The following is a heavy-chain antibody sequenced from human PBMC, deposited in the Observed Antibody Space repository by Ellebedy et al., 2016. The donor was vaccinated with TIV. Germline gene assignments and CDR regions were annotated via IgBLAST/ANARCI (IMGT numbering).Heavy chain of an antibody. J-gene: IGHJ4*02. CDR2: AYYSGST. V-gene: IGHV4-59*01. Sequence: MPSETLSLTCTVSGGSISSYYWSWIRQPPGKGLEWIGYAYYSGSTNHNPSLKSRVTISVDTSKKQFSLKLSSVTAADTAVYYCARGTGYYDSSGYYYEHLFDYWGQGTLVTVSS. D-gene: IGHD3-22*01. CDR3: ARGTGYYDSSGYYYEHLFDY. CDR1: GGSISSYY.